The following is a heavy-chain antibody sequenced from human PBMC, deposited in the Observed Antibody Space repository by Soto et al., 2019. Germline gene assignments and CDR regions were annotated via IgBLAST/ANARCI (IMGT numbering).Heavy chain of an antibody. J-gene: IGHJ3*02. CDR2: IKQDGSEK. V-gene: IGHV3-7*01. CDR3: ARLRLGELSLYLTDAFDI. D-gene: IGHD3-16*02. Sequence: GGSLRLSCAASGFTFSSYWMSWVRQAPGKGLEWVANIKQDGSEKYYVDSVKGRFTISRDNAKNSLYLQMNSLRAEDTAVYYCARLRLGELSLYLTDAFDIWGQGTMVTVSS. CDR1: GFTFSSYW.